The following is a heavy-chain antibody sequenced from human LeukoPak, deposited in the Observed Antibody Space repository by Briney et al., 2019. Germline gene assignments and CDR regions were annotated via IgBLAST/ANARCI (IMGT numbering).Heavy chain of an antibody. Sequence: ASVKVSCKASGYTFTGYYMHWVRQAPGQGLEWMGWISAYNGNTNYAQKLQGRVTTTTDTSTSTAYMELRSLRSDDTAVYYCARGDTTGTTEIDYWGQGTLVTVSS. CDR1: GYTFTGYY. V-gene: IGHV1-18*04. D-gene: IGHD1-1*01. CDR2: ISAYNGNT. CDR3: ARGDTTGTTEIDY. J-gene: IGHJ4*02.